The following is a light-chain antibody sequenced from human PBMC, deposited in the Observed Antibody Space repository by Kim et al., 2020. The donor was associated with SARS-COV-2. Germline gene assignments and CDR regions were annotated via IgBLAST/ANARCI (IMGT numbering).Light chain of an antibody. CDR2: DVS. Sequence: GLSFSLSCAGTSSDVGGFDFVSWYQVHPGEAPKLLFYDVSKRPSGISNRFSGSKSGDSASLTISGLQADDEADYFCSSYTSTSSFVFGGGTKVTVL. CDR3: SSYTSTSSFV. V-gene: IGLV2-14*03. CDR1: SSDVGGFDF. J-gene: IGLJ1*01.